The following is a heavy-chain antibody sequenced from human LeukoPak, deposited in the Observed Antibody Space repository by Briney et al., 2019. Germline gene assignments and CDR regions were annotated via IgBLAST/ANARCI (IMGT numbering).Heavy chain of an antibody. CDR2: ISGSGGST. V-gene: IGHV3-23*01. Sequence: PGGSLRLSCAASGFTFSSYAMSWVRQAPGKGLEWVSAISGSGGSTYYADSVKGRFTISRDNSKNTLYLQMNSLRAEDTAVYYCAKGVARSGSYYDNWFDPWGQGTLVTVSS. CDR1: GFTFSSYA. CDR3: AKGVARSGSYYDNWFDP. D-gene: IGHD1-26*01. J-gene: IGHJ5*02.